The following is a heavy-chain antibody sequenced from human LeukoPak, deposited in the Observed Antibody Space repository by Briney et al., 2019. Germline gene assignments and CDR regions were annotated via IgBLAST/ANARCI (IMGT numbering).Heavy chain of an antibody. J-gene: IGHJ3*02. CDR1: GFTFSSYS. V-gene: IGHV3-21*01. Sequence: RSGGCLRLACAASGFTFSSYSMNWVRQAAGKGLEWVSSISSRSSHIYYADSVKGRLTLSRDNGKNSLYLQMNSVRDDGPAVYYCGRDNGGGDAFAIWGQGTMVTVSS. CDR2: ISSRSSHI. CDR3: GRDNGGGDAFAI. D-gene: IGHD3-10*01.